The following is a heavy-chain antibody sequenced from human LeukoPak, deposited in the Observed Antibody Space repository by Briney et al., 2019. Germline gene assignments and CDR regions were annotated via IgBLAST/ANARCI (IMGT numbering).Heavy chain of an antibody. CDR3: AKDLDGVRGIIPHSLGAFNI. J-gene: IGHJ3*02. D-gene: IGHD3-10*01. CDR1: GFPFSSYA. CDR2: ISGSGDST. Sequence: GGSLRLSCAASGFPFSSYAMSWVRQAPGKGLEWVSAISGSGDSTYYADSVKGRFTISRDNSKNTLYLQKNSLRAEDTALYYCAKDLDGVRGIIPHSLGAFNIWGQGTMVTVSS. V-gene: IGHV3-23*01.